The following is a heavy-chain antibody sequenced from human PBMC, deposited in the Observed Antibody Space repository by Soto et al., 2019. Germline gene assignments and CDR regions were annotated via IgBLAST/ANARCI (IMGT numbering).Heavy chain of an antibody. CDR3: ARYYYDSSGYYYYFDY. D-gene: IGHD3-22*01. CDR2: IYYSGST. CDR1: GGSISSYY. V-gene: IGHV4-59*01. Sequence: SETRSLACTFSGGSISSYYWSWIRQPPGKGLEWIGYIYYSGSTNYNPSLKSRVTISVDTSKNQFSLKLSSVTAADTAVYYCARYYYDSSGYYYYFDYWGQGTLVTVSS. J-gene: IGHJ4*02.